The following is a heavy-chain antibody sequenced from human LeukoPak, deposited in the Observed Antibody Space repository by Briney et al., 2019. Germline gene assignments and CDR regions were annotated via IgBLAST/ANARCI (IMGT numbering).Heavy chain of an antibody. CDR2: IYTSRSS. CDR3: ARGRIAVAGTLSLFYYYYYLDV. J-gene: IGHJ6*03. V-gene: IGHV4-4*07. D-gene: IGHD6-19*01. CDR1: GGSISSYY. Sequence: PSETLSLTCTVSGGSISSYYWSWIRQPAGKGLEWIGRIYTSRSSNYNPSLKRGLTTSVDTSKNQFSLKVSSVTAADTAVYYCARGRIAVAGTLSLFYYYYYLDVWGKGTTVTVSS.